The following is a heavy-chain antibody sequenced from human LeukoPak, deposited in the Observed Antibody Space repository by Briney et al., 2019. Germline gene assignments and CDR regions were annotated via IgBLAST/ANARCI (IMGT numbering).Heavy chain of an antibody. V-gene: IGHV1-46*01. CDR2: ISPSGGST. CDR3: ARGAAVAGIYYYYMDV. J-gene: IGHJ6*03. D-gene: IGHD6-19*01. CDR1: GYTFTSNY. Sequence: ASVKVSCKAFGYTFTSNYMHWVRQAPGQGLEWIRVISPSGGSTTYAQKFQGRVTLTRDMSTSTDYLELSSLRSEDTAVYYCARGAAVAGIYYYYMDVWGKGTTVTVSS.